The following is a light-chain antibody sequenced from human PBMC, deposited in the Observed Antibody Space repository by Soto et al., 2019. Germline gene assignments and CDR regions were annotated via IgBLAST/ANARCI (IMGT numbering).Light chain of an antibody. J-gene: IGLJ2*01. CDR3: QSYDSSTHVV. CDR1: GGSIASNY. Sequence: NFMLTQPHSVSESPGKTVIISCTGTGGSIASNYVQWYQQRPGSAPTIVIFEDSERPSGVPDRFSGSIDSSSNSASLTISGLKTEDEADYYCQSYDSSTHVVFGGGTKVTVL. V-gene: IGLV6-57*02. CDR2: EDS.